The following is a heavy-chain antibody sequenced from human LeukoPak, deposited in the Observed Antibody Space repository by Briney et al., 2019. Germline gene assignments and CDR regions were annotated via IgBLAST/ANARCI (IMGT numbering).Heavy chain of an antibody. CDR2: ISGSGGST. CDR1: GFTFSSYA. CDR3: ANREYCSSTSCYKPVGDY. D-gene: IGHD2-2*02. J-gene: IGHJ4*02. Sequence: GGSLRLSCAASGFTFSSYAMSWVRQAPGKGLEWVSAISGSGGSTYYADSVKGRFTISRDNSKNTLYLQMNSLRAEDTAVYYCANREYCSSTSCYKPVGDYWGQGTLVTVSS. V-gene: IGHV3-23*01.